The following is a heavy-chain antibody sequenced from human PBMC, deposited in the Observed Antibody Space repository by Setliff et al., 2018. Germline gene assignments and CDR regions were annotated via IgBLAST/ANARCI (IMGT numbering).Heavy chain of an antibody. V-gene: IGHV3-33*08. J-gene: IGHJ4*02. CDR3: ARSDGGSSGLDY. CDR1: GFTFSTYR. CDR2: IWDDGVKK. Sequence: GGSLRLSCAASGFTFSTYRMHWVRQAPGKGLEWVAVIWDDGVKKYHADSVKGRFTISRDNSKNTLYLQMNSLRPDDTAVYHCARSDGGSSGLDYWGQGTLVTVSS. D-gene: IGHD2-15*01.